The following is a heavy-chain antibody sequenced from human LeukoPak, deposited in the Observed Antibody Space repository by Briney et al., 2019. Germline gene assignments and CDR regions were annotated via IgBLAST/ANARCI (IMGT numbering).Heavy chain of an antibody. J-gene: IGHJ6*01. V-gene: IGHV3-11*06. Sequence: GGSPSLSLSPSGPSAGTNYISWVRQAPGKGLEWVSYISSSSSYTNYADSVKGRFTISRDNAKNSLYLQMNSLRAEDTTVYYAARFRSRVEDDYEARGQGTMVS. CDR3: ARFRSRVEDDYEA. CDR2: ISSSSSYT. CDR1: GPSAGTNY. D-gene: IGHD4-17*01.